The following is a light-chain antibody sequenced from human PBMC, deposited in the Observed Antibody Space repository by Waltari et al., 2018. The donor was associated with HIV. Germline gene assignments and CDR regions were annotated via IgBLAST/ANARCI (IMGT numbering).Light chain of an antibody. CDR3: TAYKYSTRSYV. CDR2: DVT. Sequence: QSALPQPASVSGSPGQSITLSCIGSNNDVGDFNNVAWYQQPPAKAPKLHIYDVTNRPQGVSNRFTWSKSGNTASLAISGLQAEDEADYFCTAYKYSTRSYVFGTGTKVTVL. J-gene: IGLJ1*01. V-gene: IGLV2-14*03. CDR1: NNDVGDFNN.